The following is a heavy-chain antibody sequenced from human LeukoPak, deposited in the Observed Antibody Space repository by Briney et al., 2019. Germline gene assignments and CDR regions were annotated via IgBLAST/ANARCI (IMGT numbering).Heavy chain of an antibody. J-gene: IGHJ4*02. CDR2: IYYSGST. CDR3: ARFNTAMETFDY. V-gene: IGHV4-59*08. Sequence: SETLSLTCTVSGGSISSSYWSWIRQPPGKGLEWIGYIYYSGSTNYNPSLKSRVTISVDTSKNQFSLKLSSVTAADTAVYYCARFNTAMETFDYWGQGTLVTVSS. CDR1: GGSISSSY. D-gene: IGHD5-18*01.